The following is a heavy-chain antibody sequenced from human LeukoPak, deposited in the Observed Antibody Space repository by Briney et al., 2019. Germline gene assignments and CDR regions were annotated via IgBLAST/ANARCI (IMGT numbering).Heavy chain of an antibody. J-gene: IGHJ4*02. CDR2: IKQDGSEA. V-gene: IGHV3-7*01. D-gene: IGHD6-13*01. CDR3: AGDSQRSSWYHGSLDY. Sequence: PGGSLRLSCAASGFTFSSYWMTWVRQAPGKGLEWVANIKQDGSEAYYVDSVKGRFTVSRDNAKNSLYLQLNSLGAEDTAVYYCAGDSQRSSWYHGSLDYWGQGTLVTVSS. CDR1: GFTFSSYW.